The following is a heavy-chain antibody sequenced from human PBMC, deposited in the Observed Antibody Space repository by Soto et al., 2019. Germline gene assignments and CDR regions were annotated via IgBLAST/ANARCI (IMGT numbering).Heavy chain of an antibody. J-gene: IGHJ3*02. CDR2: ITSSGTGV. CDR1: GFTFSDYY. Sequence: QVQLVESGGGLVKPGGSLRLSCAASGFTFSDYYMTWIRQAPGKGLEWVSYITSSGTGVYYPDSVKGRFTISRDNATKSLYLQMSSLRAEDTAVYYCARAYSDAFDIWGQGTMVTVSS. CDR3: ARAYSDAFDI. D-gene: IGHD2-15*01. V-gene: IGHV3-11*01.